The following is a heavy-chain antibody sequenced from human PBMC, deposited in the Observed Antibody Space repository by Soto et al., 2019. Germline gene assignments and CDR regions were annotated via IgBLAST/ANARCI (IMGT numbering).Heavy chain of an antibody. J-gene: IGHJ4*02. CDR2: IYYSGST. Sequence: PSETLSLTCTVSGGSISSSSYYWGWIRQPPGKGLEWIGSIYYSGSTYYNPSLKSRVTISVDTSKNQFSLKLSSVTAADTAVYYCARLYEYQLSHQYFDYWGQGTLVTVSS. D-gene: IGHD2-2*01. CDR3: ARLYEYQLSHQYFDY. CDR1: GGSISSSSYY. V-gene: IGHV4-39*01.